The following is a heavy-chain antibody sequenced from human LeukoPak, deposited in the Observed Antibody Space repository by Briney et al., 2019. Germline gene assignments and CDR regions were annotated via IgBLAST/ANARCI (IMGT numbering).Heavy chain of an antibody. D-gene: IGHD2-21*02. J-gene: IGHJ6*02. V-gene: IGHV4-59*06. CDR1: GGSISSYY. Sequence: SETLSLTCTVSGGSISSYYWSWIRQPPGKGLEWIGYIYYSGSTYYNPSLKSRVTISVDTSKNQFSLKLSSVTAADTAVYYCARLCRGDCYSYDYYGMDAWGQGTTVTVSS. CDR2: IYYSGST. CDR3: ARLCRGDCYSYDYYGMDA.